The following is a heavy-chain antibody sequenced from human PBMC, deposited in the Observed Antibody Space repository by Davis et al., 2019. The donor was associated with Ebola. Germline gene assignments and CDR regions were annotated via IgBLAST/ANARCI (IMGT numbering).Heavy chain of an antibody. CDR1: GGSISSSSYY. Sequence: PSETLSLTCTVSGGSISSSSYYWGWIRQPPGKGLEWIGSIYYSGSTYYNPSLKSRVTISVDTSKNQFSLKLSSGTAADTAVYYCARGGGLGQWRGPDYWGQGTLVTVSS. V-gene: IGHV4-39*07. J-gene: IGHJ4*02. CDR3: ARGGGLGQWRGPDY. CDR2: IYYSGST. D-gene: IGHD3-16*01.